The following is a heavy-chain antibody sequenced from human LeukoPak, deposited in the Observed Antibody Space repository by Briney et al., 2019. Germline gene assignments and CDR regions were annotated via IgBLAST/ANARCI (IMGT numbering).Heavy chain of an antibody. Sequence: SETLSLTCTVSGGSISSYYWSWIRQPPGKGLEWIGYIYYSGSTNYNPSLKSRVTISVDTSKNQFSLKLSSVTAADTAVYYCARNSKERYCSSTSCYIYYYGMDVWGKGTTVTVSS. V-gene: IGHV4-59*01. D-gene: IGHD2-2*02. CDR2: IYYSGST. CDR1: GGSISSYY. J-gene: IGHJ6*04. CDR3: ARNSKERYCSSTSCYIYYYGMDV.